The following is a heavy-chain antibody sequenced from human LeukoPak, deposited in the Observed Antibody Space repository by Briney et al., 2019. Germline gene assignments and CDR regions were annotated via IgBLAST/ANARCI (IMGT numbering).Heavy chain of an antibody. D-gene: IGHD5-18*01. Sequence: ASVKVSCKASGYTFTDYYMHWVRQAPGQGLEWMGWINPNNDDTNYAQKFQGRVTMTRDTSISTAYMELSRLTSDDTAVYYCARRGSGYGYDYWSQGTLVTVSS. V-gene: IGHV1-2*02. CDR2: INPNNDDT. CDR3: ARRGSGYGYDY. J-gene: IGHJ4*02. CDR1: GYTFTDYY.